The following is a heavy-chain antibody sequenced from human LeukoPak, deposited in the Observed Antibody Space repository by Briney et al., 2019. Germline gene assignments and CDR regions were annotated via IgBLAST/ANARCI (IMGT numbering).Heavy chain of an antibody. J-gene: IGHJ4*02. CDR1: GDIFSSNSAA. D-gene: IGHD3-16*01. Sequence: SQTLSLTCALSGDIFSSNSAAWDWSRQSPARGLEWLGRTYYRSRWYNEYGVSVKSRLTISTDTSKNQFSLQLNSVTPEDTAAYYCARELGGFDHWGQGTLVTVSS. CDR2: TYYRSRWYN. CDR3: ARELGGFDH. V-gene: IGHV6-1*01.